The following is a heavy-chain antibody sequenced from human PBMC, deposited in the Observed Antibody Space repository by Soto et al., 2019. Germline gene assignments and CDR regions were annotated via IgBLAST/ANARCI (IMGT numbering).Heavy chain of an antibody. CDR1: GFTFSDYA. CDR2: ISSSGDHT. CDR3: AKLLRPGLQFFDF. Sequence: EVQLLESGGGLVQPGGSLRLSCAASGFTFSDYAMSWVRQAPGKGLDWVSAISSSGDHTFYADSVKGRFTISRDNSKNTLYPQVNSLRAEDTAVYYCAKLLRPGLQFFDFWGQGTLVTVSS. V-gene: IGHV3-23*01. J-gene: IGHJ4*02. D-gene: IGHD4-4*01.